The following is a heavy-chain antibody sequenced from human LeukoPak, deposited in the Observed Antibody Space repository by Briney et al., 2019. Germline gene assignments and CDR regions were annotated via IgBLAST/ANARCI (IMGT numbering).Heavy chain of an antibody. CDR2: ISGDATET. CDR1: GFTFDDYS. J-gene: IGHJ4*02. V-gene: IGHV3-43*01. D-gene: IGHD3-3*01. CDR3: AKEGSDYDFWRGSPYFDS. Sequence: AGGSLRLSCAASGFTFDDYSMHWVRQPPGKGLEWGSLISGDATETNYADSVRGRFTISRDNRENSLYLQMSSLTTEDTALYYCAKEGSDYDFWRGSPYFDSWGRGTLVTVSS.